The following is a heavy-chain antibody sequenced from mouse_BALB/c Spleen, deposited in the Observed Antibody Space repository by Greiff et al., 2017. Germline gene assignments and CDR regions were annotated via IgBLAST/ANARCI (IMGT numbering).Heavy chain of an antibody. Sequence: QVQLQQSGAELVRPGVSVKISCKGSGYTFTDYAMHWVKQSHAKSLEWIGVISTYYGDASYNQKFKGKATMTVDKSSSTAYMELARLTSEDSAIYYCARGTARATDFDYWGQGTTLTVSS. J-gene: IGHJ2*01. CDR1: GYTFTDYA. CDR3: ARGTARATDFDY. V-gene: IGHV1S137*01. D-gene: IGHD3-2*01. CDR2: ISTYYGDA.